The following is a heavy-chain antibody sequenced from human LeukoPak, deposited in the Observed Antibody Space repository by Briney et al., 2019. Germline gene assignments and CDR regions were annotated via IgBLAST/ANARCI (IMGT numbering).Heavy chain of an antibody. D-gene: IGHD4-17*01. Sequence: ASVKVSCKASGYTFTSYGISWVRQAPGQGLEWMGWINPNSGGTNYAQKFQGWVTMTRDTSISTAYMELSRLRSDDTAVYYCAREFRGYGDNYYYGMDVWGQGTTVTVSS. V-gene: IGHV1-2*04. CDR3: AREFRGYGDNYYYGMDV. CDR1: GYTFTSYG. J-gene: IGHJ6*02. CDR2: INPNSGGT.